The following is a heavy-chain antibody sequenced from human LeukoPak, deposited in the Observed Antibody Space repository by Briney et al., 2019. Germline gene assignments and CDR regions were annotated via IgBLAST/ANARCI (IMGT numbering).Heavy chain of an antibody. D-gene: IGHD6-6*01. Sequence: GGSLRLSCAASGFTFDDYGMSWVRQAPGKGLEWVAGINWNGGSTGYADSVKGRFTISRDNAKNSLYLQMNSLRAEDTALYYCARVCGYSSSSENDYWGQRTLVTVSS. CDR3: ARVCGYSSSSENDY. CDR2: INWNGGST. J-gene: IGHJ4*02. V-gene: IGHV3-20*04. CDR1: GFTFDDYG.